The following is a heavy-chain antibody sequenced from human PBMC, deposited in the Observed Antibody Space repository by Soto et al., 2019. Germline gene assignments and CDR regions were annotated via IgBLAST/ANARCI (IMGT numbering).Heavy chain of an antibody. CDR2: ISEGGGTT. V-gene: IGHV3-23*01. CDR1: GFAFSRSA. CDR3: AKGGYRHAYD. D-gene: IGHD3-16*01. J-gene: IGHJ4*02. Sequence: EVQLLESGGGLIQPGGSLRLSCAASGFAFSRSAMAWVRQAPEKGLEWVSSISEGGGTTFYAGSVEGRFTISRDNSKNTLYRQMNSVRADDTAVYYCAKGGYRHAYDWGRGTLVTVSS.